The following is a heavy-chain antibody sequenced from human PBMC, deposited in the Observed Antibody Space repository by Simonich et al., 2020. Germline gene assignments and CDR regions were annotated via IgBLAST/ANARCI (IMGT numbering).Heavy chain of an antibody. CDR2: ISSSRSYI. Sequence: EVQLVESGGGLVKPGGSLRLSCAASGFTFSSYSMNWVRQAPGKGLEWVSSISSSRSYIYYADSVKGRFTISRDNAKNSLYLQRNSLRAEDTAVYYCARDVDTAMVFDYWGQGTLVTVSS. J-gene: IGHJ4*02. D-gene: IGHD5-18*01. CDR3: ARDVDTAMVFDY. V-gene: IGHV3-21*01. CDR1: GFTFSSYS.